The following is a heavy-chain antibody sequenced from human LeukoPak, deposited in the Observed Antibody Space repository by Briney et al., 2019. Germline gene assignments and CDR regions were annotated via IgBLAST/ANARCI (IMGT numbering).Heavy chain of an antibody. CDR2: IYSGGST. CDR1: GFTFSNYA. J-gene: IGHJ4*02. V-gene: IGHV3-66*01. D-gene: IGHD3-3*01. CDR3: ARDGVDFWSGYMIDY. Sequence: GGSLRLSCAASGFTFSNYAMTWVRQAPGKGLEWVSVIYSGGSTYYADSVKGRFTISRDNAKNSLYLQMNSLRAEDTAVYYCARDGVDFWSGYMIDYWGQGTLVTVSS.